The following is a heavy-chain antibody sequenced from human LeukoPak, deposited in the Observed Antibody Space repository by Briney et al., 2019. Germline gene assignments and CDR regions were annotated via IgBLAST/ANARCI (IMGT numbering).Heavy chain of an antibody. V-gene: IGHV3-15*01. CDR3: TTAPLGIAVTGGGY. D-gene: IGHD6-19*01. Sequence: PGGYLRVYCAASGFTFSSYWMHWVRQAPGQGLEWVGRIKSKTDGGTTDYAAPVKGRFTISRDDSKNTLYLQMNSLKTEDTAVCYCTTAPLGIAVTGGGYWGHGTLVTAAS. J-gene: IGHJ4*01. CDR1: GFTFSSYW. CDR2: IKSKTDGGTT.